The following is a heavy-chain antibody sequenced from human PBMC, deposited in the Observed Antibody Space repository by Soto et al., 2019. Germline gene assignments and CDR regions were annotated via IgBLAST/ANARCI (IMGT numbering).Heavy chain of an antibody. CDR1: GGSFSGYY. J-gene: IGHJ3*02. D-gene: IGHD3-10*01. CDR2: INHSGST. CDR3: AHITMVRGVDAFDI. Sequence: SETLSLTCAVYGGSFSGYYWSWIRQPPGKGLDWIGGINHSGSTNYNPSLKSRVTISVDTSKNQFSLKLSSVTAADTAVSYCAHITMVRGVDAFDIWGQGTMVTVSS. V-gene: IGHV4-34*01.